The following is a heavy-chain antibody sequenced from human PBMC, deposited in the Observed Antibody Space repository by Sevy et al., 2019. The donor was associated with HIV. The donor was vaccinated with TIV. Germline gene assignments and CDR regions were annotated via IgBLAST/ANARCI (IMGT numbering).Heavy chain of an antibody. CDR2: ISGSGDST. CDR3: AKAPTSYSDTSGYFFDY. CDR1: GFTFSSYA. V-gene: IGHV3-23*01. J-gene: IGHJ4*02. D-gene: IGHD3-22*01. Sequence: GGSLRLSCAASGFTFSSYAMSWVRQAPGKGLEGVSTISGSGDSTYYVDSLRGRFTISRDNSKNTLYLQMSSLRVEDTAVYYCAKAPTSYSDTSGYFFDYWGQGTLVTVSS.